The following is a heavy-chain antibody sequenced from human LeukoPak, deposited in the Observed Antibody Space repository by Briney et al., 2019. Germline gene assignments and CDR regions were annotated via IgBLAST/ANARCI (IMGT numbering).Heavy chain of an antibody. CDR3: ASTYYYGSGSYGLFDY. J-gene: IGHJ4*02. CDR2: IDPSDSYT. CDR1: GYSFTSYW. V-gene: IGHV5-10-1*01. D-gene: IGHD3-10*01. Sequence: GESLKISCKGSGYSFTSYWISWVRQMPGKGLEWMGRIDPSDSYTNYSPSFQGHVTISADKSISTAYLQWSSLKASDTAMYYCASTYYYGSGSYGLFDYWGRGTLVTVSS.